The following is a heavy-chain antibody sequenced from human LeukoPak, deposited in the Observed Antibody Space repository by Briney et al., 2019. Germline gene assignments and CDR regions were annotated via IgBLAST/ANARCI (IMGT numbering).Heavy chain of an antibody. CDR3: ARADCSSSSCPPKFDY. CDR1: GFIFTNYG. Sequence: GGSLRLSCVASGFIFTNYGLHWVRQAPGKGLEWVAVIWYDGSRKYYADSVKGRFTISRDNSKNTLSLRMDSLRVEDTAVYYCARADCSSSSCPPKFDYWGQGTLVTVSS. J-gene: IGHJ4*02. D-gene: IGHD2-2*01. CDR2: IWYDGSRK. V-gene: IGHV3-33*01.